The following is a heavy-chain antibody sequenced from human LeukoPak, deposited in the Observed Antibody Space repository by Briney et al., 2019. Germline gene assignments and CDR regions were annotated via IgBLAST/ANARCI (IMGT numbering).Heavy chain of an antibody. CDR1: GFTFSSYS. CDR3: ARDSGYSGYGFDY. CDR2: ISSSSSYI. Sequence: GGSLRLSCAASGFTFSSYSMNWVRQAPGKGLEWVSSISSSSSYIYYADSVKGRFTISRDNAKNPLYLQMNSLRAEDTAVYYCARDSGYSGYGFDYWGQGTLVTVSS. D-gene: IGHD5-12*01. J-gene: IGHJ4*02. V-gene: IGHV3-21*01.